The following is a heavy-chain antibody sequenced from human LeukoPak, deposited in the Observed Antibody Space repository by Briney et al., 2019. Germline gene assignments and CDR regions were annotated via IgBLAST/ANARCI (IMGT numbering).Heavy chain of an antibody. D-gene: IGHD1-26*01. CDR3: ARGMKRWELLLLADY. J-gene: IGHJ4*02. V-gene: IGHV3-48*02. Sequence: GGSLRLSCAASGFTFSSYSMNWVRQAPGKGLEWVSYISSSSSTIYYADSVKGRFTISRDNAKNSLYQQMNSLRDEDTAVYYCARGMKRWELLLLADYWGQGTLVTVSS. CDR2: ISSSSSTI. CDR1: GFTFSSYS.